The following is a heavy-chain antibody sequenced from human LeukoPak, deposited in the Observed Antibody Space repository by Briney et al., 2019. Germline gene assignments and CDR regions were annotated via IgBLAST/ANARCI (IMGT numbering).Heavy chain of an antibody. V-gene: IGHV4-59*12. D-gene: IGHD6-13*01. Sequence: PSETLSLTCTVSAGSISSYYWSWIRQPPGKGLEWIGYIYYSGSTNYNPSFKSRVSMSVDTSKNQFSLKLSSVTAADTAVYYCAAGADYYYMDVWGKGTTVTVSS. CDR3: AAGADYYYMDV. CDR1: AGSISSYY. CDR2: IYYSGST. J-gene: IGHJ6*03.